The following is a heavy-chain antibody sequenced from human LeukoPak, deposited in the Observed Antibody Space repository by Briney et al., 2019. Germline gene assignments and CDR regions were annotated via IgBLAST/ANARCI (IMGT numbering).Heavy chain of an antibody. Sequence: AGSLSLSCAASGFTLSSYAMSWVRPAAGRGLEWVSAISGSGGSTYYADSVKGRFTISRDNSNNTLYLQMNSLRAEDTAVYYCARGLADPYYYGMDVWGQGTTVTVSS. CDR2: ISGSGGST. J-gene: IGHJ6*02. CDR3: ARGLADPYYYGMDV. D-gene: IGHD2-21*01. V-gene: IGHV3-23*01. CDR1: GFTLSSYA.